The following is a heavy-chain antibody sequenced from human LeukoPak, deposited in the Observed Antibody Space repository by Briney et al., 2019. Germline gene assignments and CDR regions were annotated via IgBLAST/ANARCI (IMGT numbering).Heavy chain of an antibody. Sequence: SETLSLTCTVSGGSISSYYWSWIRQPPGKGLEWIGYIYYSGSTNYNPSLKSRVTISVDTSKNQFSLKLSSVTAADTAVYYCARHADIVVVPAAIGYGMDVWAKGPRSPSP. CDR2: IYYSGST. CDR3: ARHADIVVVPAAIGYGMDV. CDR1: GGSISSYY. V-gene: IGHV4-59*08. D-gene: IGHD2-2*01. J-gene: IGHJ6*02.